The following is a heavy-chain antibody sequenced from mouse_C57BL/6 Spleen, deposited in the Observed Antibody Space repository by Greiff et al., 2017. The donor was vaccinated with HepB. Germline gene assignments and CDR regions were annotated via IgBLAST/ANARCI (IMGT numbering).Heavy chain of an antibody. CDR2: IHPNSGST. J-gene: IGHJ1*03. V-gene: IGHV1-64*01. D-gene: IGHD1-1*01. CDR1: GYTFTSYW. Sequence: QVQLKQPGAELVKPGASVKLSCKASGYTFTSYWMHWVKQRPGQGLEWIGMIHPNSGSTNYNEKFKSKATLTVDKSSSTAYMQLSSLTSEDSAVYYCARGGYGSSYRYFDVWGTGTTVTVSS. CDR3: ARGGYGSSYRYFDV.